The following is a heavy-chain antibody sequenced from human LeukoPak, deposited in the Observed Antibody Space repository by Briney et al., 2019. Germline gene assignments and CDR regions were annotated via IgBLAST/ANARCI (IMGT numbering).Heavy chain of an antibody. V-gene: IGHV3-23*01. J-gene: IGHJ4*02. CDR2: ISGGGVGT. CDR3: AARNSNGWYWDY. Sequence: GGSLRLSCAASGFTFNSYAMSWVRQAPGKGLEWVSGISGGGVGTYYADAVKGRFTTSRDNSKNTLFLQMNSLRAEDTAVYYCAARNSNGWYWDYWGQGTLVTVSS. D-gene: IGHD6-19*01. CDR1: GFTFNSYA.